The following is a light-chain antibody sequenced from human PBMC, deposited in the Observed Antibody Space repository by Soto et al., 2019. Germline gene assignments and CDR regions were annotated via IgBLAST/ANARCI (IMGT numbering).Light chain of an antibody. CDR2: GNN. CDR1: SSNFGAGYA. CDR3: CSYAGSYGKV. V-gene: IGLV1-40*01. J-gene: IGLJ2*01. Sequence: QLVLTQPPSVSGAPGQRVTISCSGSSSNFGAGYAVQWYQQLPGTAPKLLIYGNNNRPSGVPDRFSGSKSGTSASLAITGLQAEDEADYYCCSYAGSYGKVFGGGTKLTVL.